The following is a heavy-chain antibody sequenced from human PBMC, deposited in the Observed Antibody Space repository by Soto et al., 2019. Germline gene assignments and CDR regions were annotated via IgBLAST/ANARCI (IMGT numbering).Heavy chain of an antibody. D-gene: IGHD5-12*01. CDR1: GGSISSGDYC. J-gene: IGHJ4*02. V-gene: IGHV4-30-4*01. CDR2: IYNGDTT. CDR3: ARGLSGDKVAY. Sequence: QVQLREPGPGLVKPSQTLSLTCTVSGGSISSGDYCWSWIRQSPGKGLEWIGHIYNGDTTYTNPSLKSRVTISVDTSKTQFSLNLSSVTAADTAVYYCARGLSGDKVAYWGQGTLVTVSS.